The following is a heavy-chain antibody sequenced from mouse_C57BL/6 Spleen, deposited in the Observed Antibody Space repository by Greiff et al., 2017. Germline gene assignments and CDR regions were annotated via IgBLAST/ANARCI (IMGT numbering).Heavy chain of an antibody. CDR1: GFTFSSYG. CDR3: ARRDDYDYAMDY. Sequence: EVMLVESGGDLVKPGGSLKLSCAASGFTFSSYGMSWVRQTPDKRLEWVATISSGGSYTYYPDSVKGRFTISRDNAKNTLYLQMSSLKSEDTAMYYGARRDDYDYAMDYWGQGTSVTVSS. D-gene: IGHD2-4*01. CDR2: ISSGGSYT. J-gene: IGHJ4*01. V-gene: IGHV5-6*02.